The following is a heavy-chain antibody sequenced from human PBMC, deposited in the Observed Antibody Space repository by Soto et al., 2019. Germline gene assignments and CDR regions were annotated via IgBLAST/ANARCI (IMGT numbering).Heavy chain of an antibody. D-gene: IGHD2-15*01. V-gene: IGHV3-23*01. Sequence: GGSLRLSCAASGFTFSSYAMSWVRQAPGKGLEWVSGISGRGGSTYYGDSVKGRFTISRDNSKNTLYLQMNSLRVEDTAVYYCVKGQRAAATRPLLFEFWGQGSLVTVSS. CDR3: VKGQRAAATRPLLFEF. CDR2: ISGRGGST. J-gene: IGHJ4*02. CDR1: GFTFSSYA.